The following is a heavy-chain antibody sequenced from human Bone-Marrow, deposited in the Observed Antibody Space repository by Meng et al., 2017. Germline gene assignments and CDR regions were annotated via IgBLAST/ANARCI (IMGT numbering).Heavy chain of an antibody. CDR3: ARDRGGIDY. D-gene: IGHD2-15*01. CDR1: GFTFSSYA. CDR2: ISYDGSNK. Sequence: VQWGGCGGGAVQPGRSLRLSCAASGFTFSSYAMRWVRQAPGKGLGWVEVISYDGSNKYYADSVKGRFTISRDNSKNTLYLQMNSLRAEDTAVYYCARDRGGIDYWGQGTLVTVSS. J-gene: IGHJ4*02. V-gene: IGHV3-30*01.